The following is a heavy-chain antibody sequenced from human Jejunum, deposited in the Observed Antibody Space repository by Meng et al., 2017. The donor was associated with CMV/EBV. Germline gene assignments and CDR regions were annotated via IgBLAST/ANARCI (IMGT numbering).Heavy chain of an antibody. V-gene: IGHV3-21*06. Sequence: RSYGMNWVRQATGKGLEWVSSISPTSVYRYYADSLQGRFTISRDNANNSVYLQLNSLRAEDTAVYYCARRSCTTMFCESRDAFDVWGQGTMVTVSS. CDR3: ARRSCTTMFCESRDAFDV. J-gene: IGHJ3*01. CDR2: ISPTSVYR. D-gene: IGHD3-9*01. CDR1: RSYG.